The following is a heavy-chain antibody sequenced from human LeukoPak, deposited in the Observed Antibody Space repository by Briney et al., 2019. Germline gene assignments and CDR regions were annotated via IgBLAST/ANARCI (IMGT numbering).Heavy chain of an antibody. V-gene: IGHV3-23*01. CDR1: GFTFSSYA. CDR3: ARRGHGYGSPFDY. D-gene: IGHD5-18*01. Sequence: GGSLRLSCAASGFTFSSYAMNWVRQTPGKGLEWVSAISDSSDNTYYADSVKGRFTISRDNSKNTLDLQMSSLRAEDTAVYYCARRGHGYGSPFDYWGQGTLVTVSS. CDR2: ISDSSDNT. J-gene: IGHJ4*02.